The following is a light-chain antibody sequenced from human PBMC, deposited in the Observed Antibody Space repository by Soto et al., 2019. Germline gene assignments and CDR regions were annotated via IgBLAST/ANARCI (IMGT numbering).Light chain of an antibody. Sequence: EIVLPQSPAPLSLSPGERATLSCRASQSVNTFFAWYQQKPGQAPRLLIYDASTRATGIPARFSGSGSGTEFTLTISSLEPEDFAVYYCQQRSNWPVTVGQGTRVEI. CDR1: QSVNTF. CDR2: DAS. CDR3: QQRSNWPVT. V-gene: IGKV3-11*01. J-gene: IGKJ1*01.